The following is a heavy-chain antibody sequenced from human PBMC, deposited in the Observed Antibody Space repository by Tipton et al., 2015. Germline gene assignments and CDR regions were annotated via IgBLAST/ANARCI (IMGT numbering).Heavy chain of an antibody. CDR1: GFTFGDYA. D-gene: IGHD1-26*01. CDR3: SRDSRRWELRYYFDY. J-gene: IGHJ4*02. CDR2: IRSKASGATT. Sequence: SLRLSCTTSGFTFGDYAMSWFRQAPGKGLEWLGFIRSKASGATTEYAASVKGRFTISSDDSKSIAYLQMNSLKTEDTAVYYCSRDSRRWELRYYFDYWGQGTLVTVSP. V-gene: IGHV3-49*03.